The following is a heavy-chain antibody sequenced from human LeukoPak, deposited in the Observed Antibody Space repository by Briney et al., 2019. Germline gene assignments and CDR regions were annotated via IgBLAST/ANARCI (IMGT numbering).Heavy chain of an antibody. J-gene: IGHJ5*02. CDR2: LSLDGTSA. CDR1: GFTFSNYW. V-gene: IGHV3-74*01. CDR3: TRGSNGSHDH. Sequence: GGSLRLSCAASGFTFSNYWMHWVRQAPGKGLMWVSHLSLDGTSASYADSVRGRFTSSRDNARNTLYLQMNSLRAEDTAVYYCTRGSNGSHDHWGQGTLVTVSS. D-gene: IGHD1-26*01.